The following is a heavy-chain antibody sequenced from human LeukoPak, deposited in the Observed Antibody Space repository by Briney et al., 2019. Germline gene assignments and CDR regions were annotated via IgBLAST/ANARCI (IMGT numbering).Heavy chain of an antibody. D-gene: IGHD5-24*01. CDR1: GFDLSTYE. Sequence: GGSPRLSCAASGFDLSTYEMNWVRQAPGKGVEWIADITISGHTKNYADSVKGRFSISRDNARTSLYLQMHSLRVEDTGVYYCARGDPHADLWGQGTLVTVSS. CDR3: ARGDPHADL. J-gene: IGHJ5*02. V-gene: IGHV3-48*03. CDR2: ITISGHTK.